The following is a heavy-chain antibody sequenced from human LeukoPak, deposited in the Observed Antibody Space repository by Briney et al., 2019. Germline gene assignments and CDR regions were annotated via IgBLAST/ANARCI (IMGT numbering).Heavy chain of an antibody. D-gene: IGHD6-6*01. CDR3: ARDGAYSSSWYFDS. V-gene: IGHV4-59*01. J-gene: IGHJ4*02. CDR2: IYYSGST. CDR1: GGSISNYY. Sequence: PSETLSLTCTVSGGSISNYYWSWIRQPPGKGLEWIGYIYYSGSTTYNPSLKSRVTISVDSSKNQFSLKLSSVTAADTAVYYCARDGAYSSSWYFDSWGQGTRVTVSS.